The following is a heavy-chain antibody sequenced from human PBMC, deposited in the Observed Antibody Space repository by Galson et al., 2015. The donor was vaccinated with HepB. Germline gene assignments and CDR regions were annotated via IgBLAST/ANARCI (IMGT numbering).Heavy chain of an antibody. Sequence: SVKVSCKASSFIFRNYGFSWVRQAPGQGLEWMGWISAYDYRTNYAQKFQGRFTMTTDTSASTAYMELSSLRSEDTAVYYCAASLGDWCSSTSCYTLDNYYYYYYMDVWGKGTTVTVSS. CDR2: ISAYDYRT. D-gene: IGHD2-2*02. V-gene: IGHV1-18*04. J-gene: IGHJ6*03. CDR1: SFIFRNYG. CDR3: AASLGDWCSSTSCYTLDNYYYYYYMDV.